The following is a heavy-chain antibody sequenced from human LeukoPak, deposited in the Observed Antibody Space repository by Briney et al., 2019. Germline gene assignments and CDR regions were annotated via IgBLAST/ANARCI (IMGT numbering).Heavy chain of an antibody. D-gene: IGHD6-19*01. J-gene: IGHJ4*02. Sequence: SVKVSCKASGGTFSSYTISWVRQAPGQGLEWMGGIIPIFGTANYAQKFQGRVTITTDESTSTAYMELSSLRSEDTAVYYCARSSGWYEAGDFDYWGQGTLVTVSS. CDR1: GGTFSSYT. V-gene: IGHV1-69*05. CDR3: ARSSGWYEAGDFDY. CDR2: IIPIFGTA.